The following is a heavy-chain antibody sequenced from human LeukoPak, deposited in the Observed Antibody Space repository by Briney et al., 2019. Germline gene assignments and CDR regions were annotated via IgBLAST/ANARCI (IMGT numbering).Heavy chain of an antibody. D-gene: IGHD1-20*01. J-gene: IGHJ3*02. CDR3: ARESLITGDAFDI. CDR2: IYYSGST. CDR1: GGSFSGYY. Sequence: KPSETLSLTCAVYGGSFSGYYWSWIRQPPGKGLEWIGYIYYSGSTNYNPSLKSRVTISVDTSKNQFSLKLSSVTAADTAVYYCARESLITGDAFDIWGQGTMVTVSS. V-gene: IGHV4-59*01.